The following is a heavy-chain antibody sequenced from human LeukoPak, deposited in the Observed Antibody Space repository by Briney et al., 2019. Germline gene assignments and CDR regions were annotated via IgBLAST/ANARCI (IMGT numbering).Heavy chain of an antibody. D-gene: IGHD1-26*01. V-gene: IGHV3-74*01. CDR2: ITSDASIT. CDR3: ARDGSLPDY. Sequence: GGSLRLSCAATGFTFSNYWMHWVRQAPGKGPVWVSRITSDASITSYADSVKGRFTISRDKVKNTLFLQMSSLRAEDTAMYYCARDGSLPDYWGQGTLVTVSS. CDR1: GFTFSNYW. J-gene: IGHJ4*02.